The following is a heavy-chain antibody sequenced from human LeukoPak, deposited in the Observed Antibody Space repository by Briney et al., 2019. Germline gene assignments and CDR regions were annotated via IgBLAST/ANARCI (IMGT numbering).Heavy chain of an antibody. CDR1: GGSISSDY. V-gene: IGHV4-59*01. D-gene: IGHD3-22*01. Sequence: SETLSLTCTVSGGSISSDYWSWIRQPPGRGLEWIGYIYYTGITNYYPSLKRRVTISVDTSKNQFSLKLSSVTAADTAVYYCARVSGYYSIDSWGQGTLVTVSS. CDR3: ARVSGYYSIDS. CDR2: IYYTGIT. J-gene: IGHJ4*02.